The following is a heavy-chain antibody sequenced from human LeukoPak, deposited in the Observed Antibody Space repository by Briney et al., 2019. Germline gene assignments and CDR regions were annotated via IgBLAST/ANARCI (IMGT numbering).Heavy chain of an antibody. D-gene: IGHD2-2*01. CDR1: GFTFSDYY. CDR2: INWNGGST. V-gene: IGHV3-20*04. CDR3: ARCGGTSCYSNYMDV. Sequence: GGSLRLSCAASGFTFSDYYMSWLRQAPGKGLEWVSGINWNGGSTGYADSVKGRFTISRDNAKNSLYLQMNSLRAEDTAVYYCARCGGTSCYSNYMDVWGKGTTVTISS. J-gene: IGHJ6*03.